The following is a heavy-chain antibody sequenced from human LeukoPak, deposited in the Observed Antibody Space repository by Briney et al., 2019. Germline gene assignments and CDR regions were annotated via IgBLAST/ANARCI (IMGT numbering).Heavy chain of an antibody. CDR2: INHSGST. D-gene: IGHD2-15*01. Sequence: SETLSLTCAVYGGSFSGYYRSWIRQPPGKGLEWIGKINHSGSTNYNPSLKSRVTISVDTSKNQFSLKLSSVTAADTAVYYCAREASGFYYMDVWGKGTTVTVSS. CDR3: AREASGFYYMDV. V-gene: IGHV4-34*01. J-gene: IGHJ6*03. CDR1: GGSFSGYY.